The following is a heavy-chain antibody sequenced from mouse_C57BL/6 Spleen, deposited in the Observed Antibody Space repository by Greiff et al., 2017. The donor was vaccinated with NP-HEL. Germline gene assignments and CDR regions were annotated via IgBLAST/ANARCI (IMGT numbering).Heavy chain of an antibody. J-gene: IGHJ2*01. CDR1: GYTFTSYG. Sequence: VKLMESGAELARPGASVKLSCKASGYTFTSYGISWVKQRTGQGLEWIGEIYPRSGNTYYNEKFKGKATLTADKSSSTAYMELRSLTSEDSAVYFCARSEDGGDFDYWGQGTTLTVSS. V-gene: IGHV1-81*01. CDR3: ARSEDGGDFDY. CDR2: IYPRSGNT.